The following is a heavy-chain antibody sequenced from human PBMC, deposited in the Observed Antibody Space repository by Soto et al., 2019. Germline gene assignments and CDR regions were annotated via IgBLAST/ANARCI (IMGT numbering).Heavy chain of an antibody. CDR3: VRGGGGGLFDP. CDR1: GFTFGYSY. V-gene: IGHV3-11*06. Sequence: GGSLRLSCAGSGFTFGYSYMSWIRQSPGKGLEWLSYISPGSRYPAYADSVKGRFTISRDNAKRSLYLQMMSLTAEDTAIYYCVRGGGGGLFDPWGQGTMVTVSS. J-gene: IGHJ5*02. D-gene: IGHD2-15*01. CDR2: ISPGSRYP.